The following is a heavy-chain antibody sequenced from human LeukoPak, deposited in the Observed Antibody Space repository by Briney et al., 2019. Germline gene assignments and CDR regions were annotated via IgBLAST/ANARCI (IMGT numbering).Heavy chain of an antibody. J-gene: IGHJ4*02. Sequence: GGSLRLSCAGSGFTFSSSAMTWVRQAPGKGLEWVSGISDNGENTYYADSVKGRFTISRDNSKDTMYLLMNNLRVEDTAVYYCAKDRRVVVATAPLDYWGQGTLVTVSS. CDR3: AKDRRVVVATAPLDY. V-gene: IGHV3-23*01. CDR1: GFTFSSSA. D-gene: IGHD2-15*01. CDR2: ISDNGENT.